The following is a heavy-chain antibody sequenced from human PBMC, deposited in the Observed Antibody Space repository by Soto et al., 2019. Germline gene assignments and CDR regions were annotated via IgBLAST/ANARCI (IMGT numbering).Heavy chain of an antibody. CDR1: GFTFSRFG. D-gene: IGHD6-6*01. CDR2: ISYPGTDK. CDR3: ARPRSSSDYYFYYGMDV. J-gene: IGHJ6*02. Sequence: GGSLRLSCAASGFTFSRFGMHWVRQAPGKGLEWVAVISYPGTDKYYTDSVKGRFTVSRDNFKNTLYLQMDSLRTEDTALYYCARPRSSSDYYFYYGMDVWGQGATVTVSS. V-gene: IGHV3-30*03.